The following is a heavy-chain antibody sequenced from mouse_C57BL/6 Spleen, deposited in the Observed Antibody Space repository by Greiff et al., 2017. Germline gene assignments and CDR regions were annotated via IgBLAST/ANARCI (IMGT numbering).Heavy chain of an antibody. CDR2: IHPSDSDT. J-gene: IGHJ1*03. V-gene: IGHV1-74*01. Sequence: QVQLQQPGAELVKPGASVKVSCKASGYTFTSYWMHWVKQRPGQGLEWIGRIHPSDSDTNYNQKFKGKATLTVDKSSSTAYMQLSSLTSEDSAVYYCAMGEYYYGSMYFDVWGTGTTVTVSS. D-gene: IGHD1-1*01. CDR1: GYTFTSYW. CDR3: AMGEYYYGSMYFDV.